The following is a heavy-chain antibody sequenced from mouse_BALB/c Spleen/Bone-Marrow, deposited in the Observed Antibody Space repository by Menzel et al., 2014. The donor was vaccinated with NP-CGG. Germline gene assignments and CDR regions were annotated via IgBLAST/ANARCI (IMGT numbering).Heavy chain of an antibody. Sequence: XQLQQSGAELVKPGASVKLSCKVSGYTFTNYYVYWVKQRPGQGLEWIGEINPSNGVTNFNEKFMIKATLTVDSSSSTAYMHLSSLTSEDSAVYYCTRSGFYGYGTYFDVWCAGTTVTVSS. CDR2: INPSNGVT. CDR1: GYTFTNYY. V-gene: IGHV1S81*02. D-gene: IGHD1-2*01. J-gene: IGHJ1*01. CDR3: TRSGFYGYGTYFDV.